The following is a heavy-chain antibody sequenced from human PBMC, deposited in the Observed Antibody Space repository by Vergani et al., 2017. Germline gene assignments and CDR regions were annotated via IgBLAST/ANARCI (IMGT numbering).Heavy chain of an antibody. J-gene: IGHJ4*02. D-gene: IGHD4-17*01. CDR3: ARPHGDILPPDPRRLDY. CDR1: GYTFTSYG. CDR2: ISAYNGNT. Sequence: QVQLVQSGAEVKKPGASVKVSCKASGYTFTSYGISWVRQSPGQGLEWMGWISAYNGNTNYAQKRQGRVTMTTDTSTSTVYMDLSNLRSEDTAVYYCARPHGDILPPDPRRLDYWGQGTLVTVSS. V-gene: IGHV1-18*01.